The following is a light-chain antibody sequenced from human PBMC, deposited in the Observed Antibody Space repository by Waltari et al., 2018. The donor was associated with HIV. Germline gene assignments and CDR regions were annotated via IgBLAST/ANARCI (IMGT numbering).Light chain of an antibody. J-gene: IGLJ3*02. V-gene: IGLV1-51*01. CDR1: PSNLGSNY. Sequence: QSLLTQPPSVSAAPGHKVTIPCSRTPSNLGSNYVSWYEQFPGAAPKLLISDNNKRPSGIPDRFSGSKSGTSATLAITGLQTGDEADYYCATWDSSLNAVVFGGGTKLTVL. CDR2: DNN. CDR3: ATWDSSLNAVV.